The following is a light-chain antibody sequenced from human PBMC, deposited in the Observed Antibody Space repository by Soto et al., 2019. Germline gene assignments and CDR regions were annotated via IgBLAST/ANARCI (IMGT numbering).Light chain of an antibody. J-gene: IGLJ3*02. Sequence: QSVLTQPPSVSGAPGQRVTISCTGSSSNIGAGYDVHWYQQLPGTAPKLLIYGNSNRHSGVPDRFSGSKSGTSASLAITGLQAEDEADYYCQSYDSSLSGWLFGGGTKLTVL. CDR3: QSYDSSLSGWL. CDR2: GNS. CDR1: SSNIGAGYD. V-gene: IGLV1-40*01.